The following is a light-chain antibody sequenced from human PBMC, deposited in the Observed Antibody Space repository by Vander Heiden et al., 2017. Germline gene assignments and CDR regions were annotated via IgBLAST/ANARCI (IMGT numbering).Light chain of an antibody. Sequence: ASVAGSPGQSITISCTGTSSDVGYNYVSWYQQHPGKVPKLIIYDVNNRPSGISNRISGSKSGNTASLTISGLQAGDEADYYCSSYTTSSTYVFGTGTKVTVL. CDR2: DVN. J-gene: IGLJ1*01. CDR1: SSDVGYNY. V-gene: IGLV2-14*03. CDR3: SSYTTSSTYV.